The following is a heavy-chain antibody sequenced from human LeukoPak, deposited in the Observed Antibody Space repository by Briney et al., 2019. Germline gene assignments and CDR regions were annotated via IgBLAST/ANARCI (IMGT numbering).Heavy chain of an antibody. D-gene: IGHD3-10*01. CDR3: ARGPYGSGSYAFNI. V-gene: IGHV4-4*07. CDR2: IYSGGNT. Sequence: PSETLSLTCTVSGGSISSYYWSWIRQPAGKGLEWIGRIYSGGNTNYNPSLKTRVTMSVDTSENQFSLKLTSVTAADTAVYYCARGPYGSGSYAFNIWGQGTMVTVSS. CDR1: GGSISSYY. J-gene: IGHJ3*02.